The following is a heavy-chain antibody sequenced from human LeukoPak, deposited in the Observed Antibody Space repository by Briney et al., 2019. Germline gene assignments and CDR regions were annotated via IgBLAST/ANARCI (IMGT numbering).Heavy chain of an antibody. D-gene: IGHD2-2*01. J-gene: IGHJ6*03. CDR3: ARVVPAAPPYYYYYYMDV. CDR1: GGTFSSYA. V-gene: IGHV1-69*13. Sequence: SVKVSCKASGGTFSSYAISWVRQAPGQGLEWMGGIIPIFGTANYAQKFQGRVTITADESTSTAYMELSSLRSEDTAVYYCARVVPAAPPYYYYYYMDVWGKGTTVTVSS. CDR2: IIPIFGTA.